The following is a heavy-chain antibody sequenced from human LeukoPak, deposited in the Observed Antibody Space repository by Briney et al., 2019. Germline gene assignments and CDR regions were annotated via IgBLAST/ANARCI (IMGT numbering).Heavy chain of an antibody. CDR3: ARGDTNYDILTGYYNGYYFDY. V-gene: IGHV4-34*01. D-gene: IGHD3-9*01. CDR2: INHSGST. J-gene: IGHJ4*02. CDR1: GGSFSGYY. Sequence: PSETLSLTCAVYGGSFSGYYWSWIRRPPGKGLEWLGEINHSGSTNYNPSLKSRVTISVDTSKNQFSLKLSSVTAADTAVYYCARGDTNYDILTGYYNGYYFDYWGQGTLATVSS.